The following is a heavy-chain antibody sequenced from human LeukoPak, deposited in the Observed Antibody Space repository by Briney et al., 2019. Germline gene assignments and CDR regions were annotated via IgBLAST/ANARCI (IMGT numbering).Heavy chain of an antibody. CDR2: IIPIFGTA. Sequence: PTVKVSCKASGGTFSSYAIICVPQAPGQGLEWMGGIIPIFGTANYAQKFQGRVSITADPSTSTAYMELRSLRSDDTAVYYFARSGSGTYYYFDLWGQGTLVTVSS. J-gene: IGHJ4*02. V-gene: IGHV1-69*13. CDR3: ARSGSGTYYYFDL. CDR1: GGTFSSYA. D-gene: IGHD1-26*01.